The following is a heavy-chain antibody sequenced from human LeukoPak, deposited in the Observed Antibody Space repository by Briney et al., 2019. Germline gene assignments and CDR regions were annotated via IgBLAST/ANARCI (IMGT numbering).Heavy chain of an antibody. CDR3: ATANRYSLYMDV. CDR2: IYISGST. Sequence: PSETSSLTCTVSGGSFSSYYWSWIRQPAGKGLECIGRIYISGSTSYNPSLKSRVTMSVDTSKNQFSLRLSSVTAADTAVYYCATANRYSLYMDVWGKGTTVTVSS. D-gene: IGHD1-14*01. J-gene: IGHJ6*03. V-gene: IGHV4-4*07. CDR1: GGSFSSYY.